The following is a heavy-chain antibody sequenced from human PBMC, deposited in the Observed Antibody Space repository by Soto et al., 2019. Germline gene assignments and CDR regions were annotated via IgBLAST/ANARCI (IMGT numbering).Heavy chain of an antibody. CDR1: GGSFSGYY. CDR2: INHSGST. V-gene: IGHV4-34*01. D-gene: IGHD3-16*01. J-gene: IGHJ3*02. CDR3: ARVLNDYIWGWNAFDI. Sequence: SETLSLTCAVYGGSFSGYYWSWIRQPPGKGLEWIGEINHSGSTNYNPSLKSRVTISVDTSKNQFSLKLSSVTAADTAVYYCARVLNDYIWGWNAFDIWGQGTMVTVS.